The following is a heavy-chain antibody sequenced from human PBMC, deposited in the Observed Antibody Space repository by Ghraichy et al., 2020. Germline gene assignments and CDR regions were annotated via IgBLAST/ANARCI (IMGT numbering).Heavy chain of an antibody. CDR1: GGSISSYY. J-gene: IGHJ6*02. CDR3: VRVREIHTETSYYYFAMDV. CDR2: IHSSGTT. Sequence: SETLSLTCTVSGGSISSYYWSWIRQPAGKGLEWIGRIHSSGTTTYNPSLKSRVTMSLDTSKNQFSLRLSSVTAADTAVYYCVRVREIHTETSYYYFAMDVWGPGTTVTVSS. V-gene: IGHV4-4*07. D-gene: IGHD3-9*01.